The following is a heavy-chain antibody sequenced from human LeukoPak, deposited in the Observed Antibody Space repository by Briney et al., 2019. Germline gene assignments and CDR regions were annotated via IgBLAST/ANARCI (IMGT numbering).Heavy chain of an antibody. Sequence: GGSLRLSCAASGFTFSNAWMSWVRQAPGKGLEWVGRIKSKTDGGTTDYAAPVKGRFTISRDDSKNTLYLQMNSLKTEDTAVYYCTTDVEMATNDRDYWGQGTLVTVSS. CDR3: TTDVEMATNDRDY. CDR1: GFTFSNAW. D-gene: IGHD5-24*01. J-gene: IGHJ4*02. CDR2: IKSKTDGGTT. V-gene: IGHV3-15*01.